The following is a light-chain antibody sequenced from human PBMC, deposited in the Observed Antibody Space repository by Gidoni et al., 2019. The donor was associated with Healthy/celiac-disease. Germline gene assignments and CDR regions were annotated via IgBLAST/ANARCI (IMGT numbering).Light chain of an antibody. J-gene: IGLJ2*01. CDR3: AAWDDSLSGVV. Sequence: QSVLTQPPSASGTPGQRVTISCSGSSSNIGSNYVYWYQQLPGTAPNLLLYRNNQRPSGVPARFSGSKSGTSASLAISGLRSEDEADYYCAAWDDSLSGVVFGGGTKLTVL. CDR1: SSNIGSNY. CDR2: RNN. V-gene: IGLV1-47*01.